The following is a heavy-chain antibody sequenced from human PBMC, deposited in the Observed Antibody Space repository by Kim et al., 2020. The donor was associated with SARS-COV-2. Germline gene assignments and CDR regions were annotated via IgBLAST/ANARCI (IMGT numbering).Heavy chain of an antibody. CDR3: AGGSGYIAFFDY. V-gene: IGHV4-59*01. CDR2: IYYSGST. J-gene: IGHJ4*02. CDR1: GGSISSYY. D-gene: IGHD3-3*01. Sequence: SETLSLTCTVSGGSISSYYWSWIRQPPGKGLEWIGYIYYSGSTNYNPSLKSRVTISVDTSKNQFSLKLSSVTAADTAVYYCAGGSGYIAFFDYWGQGTLV.